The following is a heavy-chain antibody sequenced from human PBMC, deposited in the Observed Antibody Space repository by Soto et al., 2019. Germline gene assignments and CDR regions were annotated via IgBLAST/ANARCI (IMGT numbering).Heavy chain of an antibody. CDR1: GFTFSSYS. J-gene: IGHJ3*02. Sequence: GGSLRLSCAASGFTFSSYSMNWVRQAPGKGLEWVSYISSSSSTIYYADSVKGRFTISRDNAKNSLYLQMNSLRAEDTAVYYCAGDYDFWSGYPLGAFDIWGQGTMVTVSS. D-gene: IGHD3-3*01. CDR3: AGDYDFWSGYPLGAFDI. CDR2: ISSSSSTI. V-gene: IGHV3-48*01.